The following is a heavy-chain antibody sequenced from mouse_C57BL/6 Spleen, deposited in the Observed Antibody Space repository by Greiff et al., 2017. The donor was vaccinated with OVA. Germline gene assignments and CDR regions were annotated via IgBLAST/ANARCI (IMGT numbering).Heavy chain of an antibody. Sequence: QVQLQQPGAELVRPGTSVKLSCKASGYTFTSYWMHWVKQRPGQGLEWIGVIDPSDSYTNYNQKFKGKATLTVDTSSSTAYMQLSSLTSEDSAVYYCAPSTVALDYWGQGTTLTVSS. D-gene: IGHD1-1*01. V-gene: IGHV1-59*01. J-gene: IGHJ2*01. CDR1: GYTFTSYW. CDR2: IDPSDSYT. CDR3: APSTVALDY.